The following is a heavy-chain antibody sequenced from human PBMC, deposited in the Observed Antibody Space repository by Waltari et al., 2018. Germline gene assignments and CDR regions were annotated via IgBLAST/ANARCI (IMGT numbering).Heavy chain of an antibody. CDR2: ITGSGDAT. CDR3: AKIDCGTIGGRRIDY. CDR1: GFTFSDYA. D-gene: IGHD2-21*01. J-gene: IGHJ4*02. Sequence: EVQLLESGGGLVQPGGSLSLSCAASGFTFSDYAMSWVRQAPGKGLQWVSTITGSGDATFYTDSVKGRFTVTRDNSKRTLYLQMNSLRVEDTAVDFCAKIDCGTIGGRRIDYWGQGILVTVSS. V-gene: IGHV3-23*01.